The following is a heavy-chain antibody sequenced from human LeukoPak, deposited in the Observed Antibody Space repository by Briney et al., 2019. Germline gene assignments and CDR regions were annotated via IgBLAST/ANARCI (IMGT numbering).Heavy chain of an antibody. D-gene: IGHD1-26*01. CDR2: ISARGDVT. J-gene: IGHJ4*02. V-gene: IGHV3-23*01. CDR1: GGSISSSSYY. CDR3: ARSQWDLTYYLGS. Sequence: QSSETLSLTCTVSGGSISSSSYYWGWVRQAPGKWLEWVSHISARGDVTYYADSVEGRFTISRDNSNNTLFLHMRSLRGEDTAIYFCARSQWDLTYYLGSWGQGTLFAVSS.